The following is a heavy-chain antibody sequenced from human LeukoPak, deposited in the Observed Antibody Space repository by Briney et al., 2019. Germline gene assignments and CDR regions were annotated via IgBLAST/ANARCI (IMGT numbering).Heavy chain of an antibody. CDR3: AREDYYDSSGYYKNKEYFQH. CDR1: AYTFTGYY. V-gene: IGHV1-2*02. D-gene: IGHD3-22*01. Sequence: ASVKVSCKASAYTFTGYYMHWVRQAPRQGREWMGWINPNSGGTNYAQMFQGRVNMTRDTSISTAYMELSRLRSDDTAVYYCAREDYYDSSGYYKNKEYFQHWGQGTLVTVSS. CDR2: INPNSGGT. J-gene: IGHJ1*01.